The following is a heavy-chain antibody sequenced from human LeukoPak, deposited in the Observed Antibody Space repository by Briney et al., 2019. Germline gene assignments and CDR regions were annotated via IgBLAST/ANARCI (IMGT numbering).Heavy chain of an antibody. D-gene: IGHD3-22*01. CDR3: ARAWYYYDSSGYYYYYGMDV. CDR2: INPNSGGT. V-gene: IGHV1-2*02. Sequence: ASVKVSCKASGYTFTGYYMHWVRQAPGQGLEWMGWINPNSGGTNYAQKFQGRVTMTRDTSISTAYMELSRLRSDDTAVYYCARAWYYYDSSGYYYYYGMDVWGQGTTVIVSS. J-gene: IGHJ6*02. CDR1: GYTFTGYY.